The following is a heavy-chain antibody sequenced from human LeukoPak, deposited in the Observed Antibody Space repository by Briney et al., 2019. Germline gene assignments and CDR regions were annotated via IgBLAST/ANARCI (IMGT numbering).Heavy chain of an antibody. CDR2: IKQDGSEK. J-gene: IGHJ3*02. Sequence: PGGSLRLSCAASGFTFSSYWMSWVRQAQGKGLEWVANIKQDGSEKYYVDSVKGRFTISRDNAKNSLYLQMNSLRAEDTAVYYCARVGDSSSPGPDAFDIWGQGTMVTVSS. CDR3: ARVGDSSSPGPDAFDI. V-gene: IGHV3-7*01. D-gene: IGHD6-6*01. CDR1: GFTFSSYW.